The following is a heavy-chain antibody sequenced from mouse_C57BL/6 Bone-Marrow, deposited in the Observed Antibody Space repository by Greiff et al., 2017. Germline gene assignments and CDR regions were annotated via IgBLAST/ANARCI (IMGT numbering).Heavy chain of an antibody. D-gene: IGHD2-3*01. V-gene: IGHV14-4*01. CDR2: ISPENGDT. CDR1: GYTFTSYG. Sequence: VQLQQSRAELARPWASVKLSCKASGYTFTSYGISWVKQSTEQGLEWLGWISPENGDTAYASKFQGKATITADSSSTTAYLQLSSLTSEDTAVYYCTTYDGYYAMEQWVQGTSVVV. CDR3: TTYDGYYAMEQ. J-gene: IGHJ4*01.